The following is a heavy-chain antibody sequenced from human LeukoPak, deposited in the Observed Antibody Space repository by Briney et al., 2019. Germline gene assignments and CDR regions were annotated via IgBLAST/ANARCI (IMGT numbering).Heavy chain of an antibody. CDR1: GYTSTSYY. J-gene: IGHJ4*02. Sequence: ASVKVSCKAFGYTSTSYYMNWLRQAPGQGLEWMGRTNPNSGGTNYAQKFQGRVTMTRDTSINTAYTELSRLRSDDTAVYYCARGGYYCRGDSCYGTDYWGQGALVTVSS. CDR2: TNPNSGGT. D-gene: IGHD2-15*01. V-gene: IGHV1-2*06. CDR3: ARGGYYCRGDSCYGTDY.